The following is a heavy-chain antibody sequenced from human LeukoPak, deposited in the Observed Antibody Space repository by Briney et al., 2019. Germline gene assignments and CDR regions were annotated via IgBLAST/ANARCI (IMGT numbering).Heavy chain of an antibody. Sequence: GASVKVSCKASGYTFTSYDISWVRQAPGQGLEWMGWISGYNGNTNYAQKLQGRVTMTTDTSTSTAYMELRSLRSDDTAVYYCARVLDPYYYGSGSYPSGCWGQGTLVTVSS. CDR1: GYTFTSYD. V-gene: IGHV1-18*01. D-gene: IGHD3-10*01. J-gene: IGHJ4*02. CDR2: ISGYNGNT. CDR3: ARVLDPYYYGSGSYPSGC.